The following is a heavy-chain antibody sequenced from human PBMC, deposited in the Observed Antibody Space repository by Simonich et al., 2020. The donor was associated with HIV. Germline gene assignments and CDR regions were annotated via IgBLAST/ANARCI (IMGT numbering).Heavy chain of an antibody. CDR2: INHSGST. CDR1: GGSFSGYY. CDR3: ARLTAGGLGEYFQH. Sequence: QVQLQQWGAGLLKPSETLSLTCAVYGGSFSGYYWSWIRQPPRNGLGWIGEINHSGSTNYNPSLKSRVTISVDTSKNQFSLKLSSVTAADTAVYYCARLTAGGLGEYFQHWGQGTLVTVSS. J-gene: IGHJ1*01. V-gene: IGHV4-34*01. D-gene: IGHD6-13*01.